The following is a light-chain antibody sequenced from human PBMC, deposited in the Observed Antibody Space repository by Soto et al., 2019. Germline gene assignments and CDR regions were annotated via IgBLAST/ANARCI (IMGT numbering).Light chain of an antibody. J-gene: IGKJ2*01. Sequence: EIVLTQYPATLSLYPGERATLSCRASQSVSSYLAWYQQKHGQAPRLLIYDASNRATGIPARFSGSGSGKDFTLTSSSLEPEDFALYYCQQRSNRPRTFGQRTKLEI. CDR1: QSVSSY. CDR2: DAS. CDR3: QQRSNRPRT. V-gene: IGKV3-11*01.